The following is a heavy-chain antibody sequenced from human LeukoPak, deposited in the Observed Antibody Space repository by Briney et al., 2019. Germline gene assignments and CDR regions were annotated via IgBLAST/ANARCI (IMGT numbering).Heavy chain of an antibody. CDR3: AREEYQLRVDY. CDR1: GYTFTSYG. Sequence: ASVKVSCKASGYTFTSYGISWVRQAPGQGLEWLGIINPSGGSTSYAQKFQGRVTMTRDTSTSTVYMELSSLRSEDTAIYYCAREEYQLRVDYWGQGTLVTVSS. J-gene: IGHJ4*02. CDR2: INPSGGST. V-gene: IGHV1-46*01. D-gene: IGHD2-2*01.